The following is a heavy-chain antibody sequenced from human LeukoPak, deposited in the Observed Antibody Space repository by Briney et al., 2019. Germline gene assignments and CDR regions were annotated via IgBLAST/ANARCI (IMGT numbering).Heavy chain of an antibody. CDR2: INHSGST. D-gene: IGHD3-22*01. J-gene: IGHJ4*02. CDR1: GGSFSDYY. V-gene: IGHV4-34*01. Sequence: PSETLSLTCAVYGGSFSDYYWSWIRQPPGKGLEWIGEINHSGSTNYNPSLMSRRTISRDTTTNQFCLNLRSVTAADTAVFYCARGPDFYGSRGYYPIWGQGTLVTVSS. CDR3: ARGPDFYGSRGYYPI.